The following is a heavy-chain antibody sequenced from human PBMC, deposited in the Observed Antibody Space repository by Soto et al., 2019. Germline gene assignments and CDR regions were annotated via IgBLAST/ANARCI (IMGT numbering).Heavy chain of an antibody. CDR3: AREETAWPLAYGLDV. CDR2: ISSRSDT. Sequence: GGSLRLSCAASGFSFSTYSMNWVRQAPGKGLEWVSPISSRSDTYYADSAKGRFTISRDNAKNSVSLQMDSLRAEDAAVYYCAREETAWPLAYGLDVWGQGTTVTVSS. J-gene: IGHJ6*02. D-gene: IGHD2-21*02. CDR1: GFSFSTYS. V-gene: IGHV3-21*01.